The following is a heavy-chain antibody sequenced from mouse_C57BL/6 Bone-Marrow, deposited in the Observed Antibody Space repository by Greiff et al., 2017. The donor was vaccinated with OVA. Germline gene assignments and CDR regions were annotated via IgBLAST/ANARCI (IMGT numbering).Heavy chain of an antibody. CDR2: INPNNGGT. J-gene: IGHJ4*01. D-gene: IGHD2-3*01. V-gene: IGHV1-26*01. CDR3: ARGRDDGYYYDY. CDR1: GYTFTDYY. Sequence: EVQLQQSGPELVKPGASVKISCKASGYTFTDYYMNWVKQSHGKSLEWIGDINPNNGGTSYNQKFKGKATLTVDKSSSTAYMELRSLTSEDSAVYYCARGRDDGYYYDYWGQGTSVTVSS.